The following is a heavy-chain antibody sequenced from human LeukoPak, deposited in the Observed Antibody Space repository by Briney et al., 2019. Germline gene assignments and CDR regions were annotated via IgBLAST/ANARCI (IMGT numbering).Heavy chain of an antibody. J-gene: IGHJ4*02. Sequence: GGSLRLSCAGSGFTVSVSAVHWVRQASGKGRECVGRIRINYATTYAASIKGRFTFSRADSQNTAYLQINRLKTEDTAVYYCTRLYDGSGTYYNGDYWGQGTLVTVSS. CDR3: TRLYDGSGTYYNGDY. D-gene: IGHD3-10*01. V-gene: IGHV3-73*01. CDR2: IRINYAT. CDR1: GFTVSVSA.